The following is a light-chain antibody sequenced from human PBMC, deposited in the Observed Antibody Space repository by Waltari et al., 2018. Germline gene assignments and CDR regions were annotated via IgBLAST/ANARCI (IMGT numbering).Light chain of an antibody. J-gene: IGKJ1*01. V-gene: IGKV3-20*01. CDR2: RAS. CDR3: QQYFRSRT. CDR1: QNISSDF. Sequence: EIVLTQSPGTLSLSPGDRATLSCRASQNISSDFLAWFQQKPGQAPRLLISRASDRAPGIADRFSGSGSGADFTLTISRLEPEDFVFYYCQQYFRSRTFGQGTKVEIK.